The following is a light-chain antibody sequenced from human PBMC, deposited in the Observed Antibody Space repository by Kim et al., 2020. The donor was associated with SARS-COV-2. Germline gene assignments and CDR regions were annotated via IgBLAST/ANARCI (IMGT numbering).Light chain of an antibody. CDR3: LLYYGGAQLYV. CDR1: TRAVTSRYY. V-gene: IGLV7-43*01. CDR2: STS. J-gene: IGLJ1*01. Sequence: GTVTLTWPSSTRAVTSRYYPNWFQQKPGQAPRALIYSTSNKPSWTPARFSGSLLGGKAALTLSGVQPEDEAEYYCLLYYGGAQLYVFGTGTKVTVL.